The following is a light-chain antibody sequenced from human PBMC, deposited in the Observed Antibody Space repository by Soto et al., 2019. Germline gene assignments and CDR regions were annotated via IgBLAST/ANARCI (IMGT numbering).Light chain of an antibody. CDR2: GVK. CDR1: GRDIGAYDY. V-gene: IGLV2-14*01. Sequence: QSALTQPASVSGSPGQSITISCTGSGRDIGAYDYVSWYQQHPGKAPKLLIYGVKNRPSGVSYRFSASKSAFTASLTISGLQAEDEAHYYCSSYTTSYFYVFGPGTEVTVL. J-gene: IGLJ1*01. CDR3: SSYTTSYFYV.